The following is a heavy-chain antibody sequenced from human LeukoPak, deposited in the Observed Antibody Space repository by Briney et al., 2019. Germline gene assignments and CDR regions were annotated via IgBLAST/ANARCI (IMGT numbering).Heavy chain of an antibody. D-gene: IGHD2-2*02. CDR3: ATAPILRGEGGEHYKYGMDV. Sequence: PSGTLSLTCAVSVGSINSGNWWSWVRQSPGKGLEWIGEIYHNGTPNYNPSLKSRVTISADTFKNHFSLKMTSVTAADTDVYYCATAPILRGEGGEHYKYGMDVWGQGTTVIVSS. CDR2: IYHNGTP. J-gene: IGHJ6*02. V-gene: IGHV4-4*02. CDR1: VGSINSGNW.